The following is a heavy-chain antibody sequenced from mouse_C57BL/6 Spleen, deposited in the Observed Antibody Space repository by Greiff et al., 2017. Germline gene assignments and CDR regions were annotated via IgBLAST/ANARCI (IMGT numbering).Heavy chain of an antibody. CDR3: ARRGLYYVDY. D-gene: IGHD3-3*01. V-gene: IGHV1-66*01. CDR2: IYPGSGNT. J-gene: IGHJ2*01. CDR1: GYSFTSYY. Sequence: VKLVESGPELVKPGASVKISCKASGYSFTSYYLHWVQQRPGQGLEWIGWIYPGSGNTKYNEKFKGKATLTADTSSSTAYMQPSSLTSVDSAVNYCARRGLYYVDYWGQGTTLTVSS.